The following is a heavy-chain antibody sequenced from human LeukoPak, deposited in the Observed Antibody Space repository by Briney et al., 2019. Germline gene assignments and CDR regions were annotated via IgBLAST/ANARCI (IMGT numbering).Heavy chain of an antibody. CDR1: GYTLTGYY. V-gene: IGHV1-2*02. D-gene: IGHD3-9*01. J-gene: IGHJ6*02. CDR2: INPNSGCT. CDR3: ARREPLRYFDCRREDYGMDV. Sequence: GASVKVSCKASGYTLTGYYMHWLRQAPAQGVEWMGWINPNSGCTNYAQKLQGRVTMTRDTSISTAYMELSRLRSDDTAVYYCARREPLRYFDCRREDYGMDVWGQGTTVTVSS.